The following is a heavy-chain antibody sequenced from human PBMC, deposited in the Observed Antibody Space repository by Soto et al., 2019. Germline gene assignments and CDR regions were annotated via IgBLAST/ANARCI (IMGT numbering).Heavy chain of an antibody. CDR3: ARHPSDFWFDP. Sequence: PSETLSLTCSFSGGSIISSSYFWGWIRQPPGKGLEWIGSIYYSGSTYYNPSLKSRVTVSVDTSKNQFSLKLSSVTAADTAVYYCARHPSDFWFDPWGQGTLVTVSS. CDR1: GGSIISSSYF. D-gene: IGHD2-21*02. J-gene: IGHJ5*02. V-gene: IGHV4-39*01. CDR2: IYYSGST.